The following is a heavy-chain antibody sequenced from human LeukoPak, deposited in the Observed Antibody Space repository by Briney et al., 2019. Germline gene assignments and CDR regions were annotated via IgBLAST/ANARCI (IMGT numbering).Heavy chain of an antibody. CDR1: GFTFSSYA. D-gene: IGHD5-12*01. CDR2: ISGSGGST. Sequence: PGGSLRLSCAASGFTFSSYAISWVRQAPGKGLEWVSAISGSGGSTYYADSVKGRFTISRDNSKNTLYLQMNSLRAEDTAVYYCAKDVESYSGYCDYWGQGTLATVSS. J-gene: IGHJ4*02. V-gene: IGHV3-23*01. CDR3: AKDVESYSGYCDY.